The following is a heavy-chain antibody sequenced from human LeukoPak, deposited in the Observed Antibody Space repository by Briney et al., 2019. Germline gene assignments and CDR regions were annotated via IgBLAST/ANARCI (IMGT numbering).Heavy chain of an antibody. CDR1: GYTFTSYY. V-gene: IGHV1-46*01. Sequence: ASVKVSCKASGYTFTSYYMHWVRQAPGQGLEWMGIINPSGGSTSYAQKFQGRVTMTRDTSTSTVYMELSSLRSEDTAVYYCARGNRVSESSTSCYCIFDYWGQGTLVTVSS. CDR3: ARGNRVSESSTSCYCIFDY. J-gene: IGHJ4*02. D-gene: IGHD2-2*01. CDR2: INPSGGST.